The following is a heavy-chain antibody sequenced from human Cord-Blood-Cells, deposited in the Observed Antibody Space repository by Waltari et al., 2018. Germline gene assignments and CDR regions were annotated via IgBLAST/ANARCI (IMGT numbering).Heavy chain of an antibody. J-gene: IGHJ4*02. CDR2: ISYDGSNK. CDR3: AKSRARYDFWSGDYS. V-gene: IGHV3-30*18. Sequence: QVQLVESGGGVVQPGRSLRLSCAASGFTFSSYGMHWVCQAPGKGLEWLAVISYDGSNKDYADSVKGRFTISRDNSKNTLYLQMNSLRAEDTAVYYCAKSRARYDFWSGDYSWGQGTLVTVSS. D-gene: IGHD3-3*01. CDR1: GFTFSSYG.